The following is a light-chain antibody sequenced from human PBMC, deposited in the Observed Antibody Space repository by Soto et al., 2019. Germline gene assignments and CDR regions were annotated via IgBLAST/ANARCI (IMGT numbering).Light chain of an antibody. CDR3: QKYNSAPWT. Sequence: DSQMTQSPSSLSASVGDRVTITCRASQCISNYLAWYQQKPGKVPKLLIYAASTLQSGVPSRFSGSGSGTDFTLTISSLQPEDVATYYCQKYNSAPWTFGQGTKVEI. V-gene: IGKV1-27*01. J-gene: IGKJ1*01. CDR1: QCISNY. CDR2: AAS.